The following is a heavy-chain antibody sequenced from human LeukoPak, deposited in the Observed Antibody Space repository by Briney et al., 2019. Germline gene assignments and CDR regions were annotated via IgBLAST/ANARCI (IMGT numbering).Heavy chain of an antibody. CDR3: ARHGLEPTSFYYYMDV. D-gene: IGHD1-1*01. CDR1: GGSVTSGTYY. V-gene: IGHV4-39*01. CDR2: MYYSGNT. J-gene: IGHJ6*03. Sequence: SETLSLTCTVSGGSVTSGTYYWAWIRQPPGKGLEWIATMYYSGNTYYNPSLRSRVTISVDTSKNQFSLELDSVTAADTAVYYCARHGLEPTSFYYYMDVWGKGTTVTVSS.